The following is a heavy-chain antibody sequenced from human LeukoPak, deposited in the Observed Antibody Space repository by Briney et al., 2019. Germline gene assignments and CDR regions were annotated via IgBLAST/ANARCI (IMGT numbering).Heavy chain of an antibody. CDR1: GGTFSSYA. V-gene: IGHV1-69*04. D-gene: IGHD4-23*01. Sequence: SVKVSCKASGGTFSSYAISWVRQAPGQGLEWMGRIIPILGIANYAQKFQGRVTITADKSTSTAYMELSSLRSEDTAVYYCARDGTYGGSQFDYWGQGTLVTVSS. CDR3: ARDGTYGGSQFDY. J-gene: IGHJ4*02. CDR2: IIPILGIA.